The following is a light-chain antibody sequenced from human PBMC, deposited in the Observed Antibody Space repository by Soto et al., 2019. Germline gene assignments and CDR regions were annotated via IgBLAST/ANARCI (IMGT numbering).Light chain of an antibody. CDR1: QSVSSY. CDR3: QQYGSSGT. CDR2: GAS. J-gene: IGKJ1*01. Sequence: EIVLTQSPATLSFSPWEIAPPPSSASQSVSSYLASYQQKPGQPPRLLIYGASNRATGIPDRFSGSGSGTDFTLTISRLEPEDFAVYYCQQYGSSGTFGQGTKVDI. V-gene: IGKV3-20*01.